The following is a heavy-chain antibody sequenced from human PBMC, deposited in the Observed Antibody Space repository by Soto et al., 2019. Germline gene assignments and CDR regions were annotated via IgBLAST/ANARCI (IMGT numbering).Heavy chain of an antibody. CDR3: ARDLSRGGVGYGIDV. CDR2: INAGNGDT. J-gene: IGHJ6*02. D-gene: IGHD3-16*01. V-gene: IGHV1-3*01. CDR1: GYSFTSYA. Sequence: QVHLVQSGAEVKEPGASVKVSCKASGYSFTSYALHWVRQAPGQRLEWMGWINAGNGDTKYSKNFQGRVTITTDTSASTAYMELSSMRSEDTAVFFCARDLSRGGVGYGIDVWGQGTTVTVSS.